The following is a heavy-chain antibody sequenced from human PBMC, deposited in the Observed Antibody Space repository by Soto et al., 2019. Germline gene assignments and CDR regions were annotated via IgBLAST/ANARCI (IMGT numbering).Heavy chain of an antibody. Sequence: WASVKVSCKASGGTFSSYAISWVRQAPGQGLEWMGGIIPIFGTANYAQKFQGRVTITADESTSTAYMELSSLRSEDTAVYYCARYRYCSSTSCYRYGMDVWGQGTTVTVSS. V-gene: IGHV1-69*13. D-gene: IGHD2-2*01. CDR1: GGTFSSYA. J-gene: IGHJ6*02. CDR3: ARYRYCSSTSCYRYGMDV. CDR2: IIPIFGTA.